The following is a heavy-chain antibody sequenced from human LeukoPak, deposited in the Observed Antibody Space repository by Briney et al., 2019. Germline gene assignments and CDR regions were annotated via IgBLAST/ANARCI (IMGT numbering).Heavy chain of an antibody. CDR3: ARDTSGSYPYYFDY. CDR2: ISAYNGNT. V-gene: IGHV1-18*01. CDR1: GYTFTSYG. Sequence: ASVKVSCKASGYTFTSYGISWVRQAPGQGLEWMGWISAYNGNTNYAQKLQGRVTMTTDTPTSTAYMELRSLRSDDTAVYYCARDTSGSYPYYFDYWGQGTLVTVSS. J-gene: IGHJ4*02. D-gene: IGHD1-26*01.